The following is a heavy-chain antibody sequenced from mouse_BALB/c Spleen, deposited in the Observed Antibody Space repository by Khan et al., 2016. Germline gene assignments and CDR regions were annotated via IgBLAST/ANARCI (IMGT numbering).Heavy chain of an antibody. CDR1: GYTFTNYG. CDR3: ASYGYYYGSSRYFGV. Sequence: QIQLVQSGPELKKPGKTVKISCKASGYTFTNYGMNWVKQAPGKGLKWMGWINTYSGESTYADDFKGRFAFSLETSANTAYLQINNLKNEDTATYFCASYGYYYGSSRYFGVWGAGTTVTVSS. J-gene: IGHJ1*01. V-gene: IGHV9-3-1*01. CDR2: INTYSGES. D-gene: IGHD1-1*01.